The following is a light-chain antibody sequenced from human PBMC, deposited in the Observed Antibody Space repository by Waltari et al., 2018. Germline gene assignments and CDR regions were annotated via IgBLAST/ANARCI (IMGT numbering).Light chain of an antibody. CDR1: SGHSSNV. Sequence: QLVLTQSPSASASLGASVKLTCTLSSGHSSNVIAWHQQQPEKGPRYLMKVNSDGSHSKGDGMPDRFSGSSSGAEHYLTISSLQSEDEADYYCQTGGHGTWVFGGGTKLTVL. CDR2: VNSDGSH. J-gene: IGLJ3*02. V-gene: IGLV4-69*01. CDR3: QTGGHGTWV.